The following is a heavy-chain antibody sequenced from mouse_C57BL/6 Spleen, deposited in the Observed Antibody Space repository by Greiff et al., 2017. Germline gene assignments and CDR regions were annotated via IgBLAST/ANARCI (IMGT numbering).Heavy chain of an antibody. D-gene: IGHD2-3*01. V-gene: IGHV1-54*01. J-gene: IGHJ3*01. CDR3: AREGYDGYYLFAY. CDR2: INPGSGGT. CDR1: GYAFTNYL. Sequence: VQLQQSGAELVRPGTSVKVSCKASGYAFTNYLIEWVKQRPGQGLEWIGVINPGSGGTNYNEKFKGKATLTADKSSSTAYMQLSSLTSEDSAVYFCAREGYDGYYLFAYWGQGTLVTVSA.